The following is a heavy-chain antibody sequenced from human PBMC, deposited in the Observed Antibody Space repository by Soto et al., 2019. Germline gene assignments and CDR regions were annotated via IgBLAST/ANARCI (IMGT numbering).Heavy chain of an antibody. CDR1: GFTFSSYA. J-gene: IGHJ4*02. D-gene: IGHD1-26*01. Sequence: EVQLLESGGGSVQPGGSLRLSCAASGFTFSSYAMHWVRRPPGKGLEWVSSISGSGGTAYYADSVKGRFSISRDSLVNTLYLQMNSLRAEDRAVYYCAKGRGQIRSSDYWGQGTLVTVSP. CDR3: AKGRGQIRSSDY. V-gene: IGHV3-23*01. CDR2: ISGSGGTA.